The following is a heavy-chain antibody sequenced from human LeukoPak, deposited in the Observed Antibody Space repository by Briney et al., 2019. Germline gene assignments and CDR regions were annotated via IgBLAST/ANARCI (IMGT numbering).Heavy chain of an antibody. CDR1: GFTFSSYA. CDR2: ISYDGSNK. J-gene: IGHJ4*02. Sequence: GGSLRLSCAASGFTFSSYAMHWVRQAPGKGLEWVAVISYDGSNKYYADSVKGRFTISRDNSKNTLYLQMNSLRAEDTAVYYCARSVSGYGDFDYWGQGTLVTASS. CDR3: ARSVSGYGDFDY. V-gene: IGHV3-30*04. D-gene: IGHD4-17*01.